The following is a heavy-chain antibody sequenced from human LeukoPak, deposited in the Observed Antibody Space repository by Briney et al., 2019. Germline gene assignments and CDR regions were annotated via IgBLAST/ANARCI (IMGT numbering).Heavy chain of an antibody. CDR3: ARQSYDFWSGYFLDY. Sequence: PSETLSLTCALSGYSISSGYSWGWIRQPQGKGLEWIGSIYHSGSTYYNTSLKRRATISLDTSKNQFSLKLSSVTAADTAVYYCARQSYDFWSGYFLDYWGQGTLVTVSS. CDR2: IYHSGST. V-gene: IGHV4-38-2*01. J-gene: IGHJ4*02. D-gene: IGHD3-3*01. CDR1: GYSISSGYS.